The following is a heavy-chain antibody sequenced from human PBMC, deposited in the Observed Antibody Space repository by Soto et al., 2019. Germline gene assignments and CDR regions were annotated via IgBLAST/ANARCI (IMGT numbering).Heavy chain of an antibody. D-gene: IGHD6-13*01. CDR2: ISAYNGNT. CDR1: GYTFTSYG. CDR3: AKDSGSSSWNYYYYGMDV. V-gene: IGHV1-18*04. Sequence: ASVKVSCKASGYTFTSYGISWGRQAPGQGLEWMGWISAYNGNTNYAQKLQGRVTMTTDTSTSTAYMELRGLRSDDTAVYYCAKDSGSSSWNYYYYGMDVWGQGTTVTVSS. J-gene: IGHJ6*02.